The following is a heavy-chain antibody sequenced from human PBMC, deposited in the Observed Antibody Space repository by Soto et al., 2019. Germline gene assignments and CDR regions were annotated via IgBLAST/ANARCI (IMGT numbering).Heavy chain of an antibody. J-gene: IGHJ6*02. Sequence: QVQLQESGPGLVKPTETLSLTCTVSGGSVSSSSYYWSWIRQPPGKGLEWIGYVDHSGSTSYNPSLKSRVTISVDTSNNQFYLRLSSVTAADTAVYYCARRRGALRILYYYGMDVWGQGTTVTVSS. CDR3: ARRRGALRILYYYGMDV. CDR1: GGSVSSSSYY. D-gene: IGHD1-26*01. V-gene: IGHV4-61*01. CDR2: VDHSGST.